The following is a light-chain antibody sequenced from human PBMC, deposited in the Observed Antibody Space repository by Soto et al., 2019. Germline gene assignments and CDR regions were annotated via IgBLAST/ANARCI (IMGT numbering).Light chain of an antibody. Sequence: DIVMTQSPLSLPVTPGEPASISCRSSQSLLHSNGYTYLDWYLQKPGQSPQLLIYLTSIRASGVPDRFSGSGSGTDFTLKFSRVEAEDVGVYYCMQALQAWTFGQGTKVDI. CDR1: QSLLHSNGYTY. CDR2: LTS. V-gene: IGKV2-28*01. J-gene: IGKJ1*01. CDR3: MQALQAWT.